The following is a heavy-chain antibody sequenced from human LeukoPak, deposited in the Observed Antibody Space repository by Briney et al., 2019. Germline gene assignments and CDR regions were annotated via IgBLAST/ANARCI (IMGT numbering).Heavy chain of an antibody. D-gene: IGHD3-16*02. CDR1: GFTVSSNY. J-gene: IGHJ4*02. CDR2: IYSGDNT. V-gene: IGHV3-53*01. CDR3: ASSRGPYYDYVWGSYRPLPPSDY. Sequence: GGSLRLSCAASGFTVSSNYMSWVRQAPGKGLEWVSVIYSGDNTYYADSVKGRFTISRDISKNTLYLQMNSLRAEDTAVYYCASSRGPYYDYVWGSYRPLPPSDYWGQGTLVTVSS.